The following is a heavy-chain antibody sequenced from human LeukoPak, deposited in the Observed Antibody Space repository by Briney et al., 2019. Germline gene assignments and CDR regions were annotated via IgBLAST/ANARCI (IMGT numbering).Heavy chain of an antibody. J-gene: IGHJ4*02. V-gene: IGHV3-11*01. CDR2: ISSSGSTI. D-gene: IGHD6-19*01. CDR1: GFTFSDYY. Sequence: PGGALRLSCAAPGFTFSDYYMSWIRQAPGKGLEWVSYISSSGSTIYYADSVKGRFTISRDNAKNSLYLQMNSLRAEDTAVYYCASHSSGWYSRRYFDYWGQGTLVTVSS. CDR3: ASHSSGWYSRRYFDY.